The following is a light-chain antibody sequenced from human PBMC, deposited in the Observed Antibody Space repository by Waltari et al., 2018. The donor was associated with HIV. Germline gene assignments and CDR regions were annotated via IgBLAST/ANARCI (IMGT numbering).Light chain of an antibody. V-gene: IGLV1-40*01. CDR1: NSNIGTHE. CDR2: NTN. CDR3: QSSDSTLSGSV. Sequence: QSVLTQPPSVSGAPGLWVTLSCTGGNSNIGTHEVHWYQQLPGTAPQLLIYNTNNRPSGVPDRFSGSKSGTSASLAITGLQAEDEADYYCQSSDSTLSGSVFGGGTKLTVL. J-gene: IGLJ2*01.